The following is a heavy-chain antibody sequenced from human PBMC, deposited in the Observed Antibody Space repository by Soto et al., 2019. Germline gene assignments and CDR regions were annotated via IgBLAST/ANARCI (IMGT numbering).Heavy chain of an antibody. CDR1: GFTFSNYV. D-gene: IGHD2-15*01. J-gene: IGHJ6*04. CDR3: ARDDVLFDGGRCYRVPLDG. CDR2: INSGATT. V-gene: IGHV3-66*01. Sequence: GGSLRLSCAASGFTFSNYVMSWVRQAPGKGLEWVSLINSGATTYYADSVKGRFTISRDTSKNTLHLQMDSLRAEDTAVYYCARDDVLFDGGRCYRVPLDGWGKGTTVPVSS.